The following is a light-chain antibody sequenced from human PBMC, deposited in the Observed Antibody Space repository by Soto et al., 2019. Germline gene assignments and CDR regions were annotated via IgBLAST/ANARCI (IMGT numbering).Light chain of an antibody. CDR1: SSNIGTNA. J-gene: IGLJ3*02. CDR2: SND. Sequence: QSVVTQPPSASGTPGQRVTISCSGSSSNIGTNAVNWCQQLPGTAPRLLIYSNDQRPPGVPDRFSGSKSGTSASLGISGLQSEDEADYFCAVWDDSLTGWVFGGGTKVTVL. CDR3: AVWDDSLTGWV. V-gene: IGLV1-44*01.